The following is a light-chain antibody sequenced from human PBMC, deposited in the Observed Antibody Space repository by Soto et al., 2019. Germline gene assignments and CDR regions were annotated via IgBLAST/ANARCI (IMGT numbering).Light chain of an antibody. CDR1: QGISNY. CDR2: AAS. Sequence: DIQMTQSPSSLSASVGDRVTITCRASQGISNYLAWYQQKPGKVPKLLIYAASTLQSGVPSRFSGSGSGTDFTLTISSLQTEDVATYYCQKYNSAPPETFGPGTKVDI. J-gene: IGKJ3*01. CDR3: QKYNSAPPET. V-gene: IGKV1-27*01.